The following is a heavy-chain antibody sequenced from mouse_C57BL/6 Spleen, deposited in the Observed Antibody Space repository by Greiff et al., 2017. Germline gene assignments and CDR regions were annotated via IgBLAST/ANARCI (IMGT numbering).Heavy chain of an antibody. J-gene: IGHJ4*01. D-gene: IGHD1-1*01. CDR2: IWSGGST. CDR1: GFSLTSYG. CDR3: ASITTVVAGAMDY. V-gene: IGHV2-2*01. Sequence: VQLQQSGPGLVQPSPSLSITCTVSGFSLTSYGVHWVRQSPGKGLEWLGVIWSGGSTDYNAAFISRLRISKDNSTSQVFCKMNSLQADDTAIYYCASITTVVAGAMDYWGQGTSVTVSS.